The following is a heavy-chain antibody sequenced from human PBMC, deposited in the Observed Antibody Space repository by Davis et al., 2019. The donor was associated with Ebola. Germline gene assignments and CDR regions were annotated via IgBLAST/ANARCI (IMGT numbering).Heavy chain of an antibody. CDR3: ASHPAYYYGMDV. CDR2: IYPGDSDT. J-gene: IGHJ6*02. Sequence: GGSLRLSCKGSGYSFTSYWIGWVRQMPGKGLEWMGIIYPGDSDTRYSPSFQGQVTISADKSISTAYLQWNSLKASDTAMYYCASHPAYYYGMDVWGQGAMVTVSS. V-gene: IGHV5-51*01. CDR1: GYSFTSYW.